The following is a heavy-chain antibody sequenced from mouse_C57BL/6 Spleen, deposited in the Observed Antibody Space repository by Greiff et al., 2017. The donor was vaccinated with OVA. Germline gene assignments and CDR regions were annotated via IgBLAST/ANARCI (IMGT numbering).Heavy chain of an antibody. CDR1: GFTFSSYA. CDR2: ISDGGSYT. V-gene: IGHV5-4*01. J-gene: IGHJ4*01. Sequence: EVQLVESGGGLVKPGGSLKLSCAASGFTFSSYAMSWVRQTPEKRLEWVATISDGGSYTYYPDNVKGRFTISRDNAKNNLYLQMSHLKSEDTAMYYCARDGTGAMDYWGQGTSVTVSS. CDR3: ARDGTGAMDY.